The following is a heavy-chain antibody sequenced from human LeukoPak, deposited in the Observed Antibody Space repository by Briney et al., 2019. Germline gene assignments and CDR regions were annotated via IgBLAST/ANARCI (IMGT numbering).Heavy chain of an antibody. CDR2: ISSSSSTI. J-gene: IGHJ4*02. D-gene: IGHD5-24*01. Sequence: GGSLRLSCAASGFTFSSYSMNWVRQAPGKGLEWVSYISSSSSTIYYADSVKGRFTISRDNSKNTLYLQMNSLRAEDTAVYYCAKVWDGYNLRDYWGQGTLVTVSS. CDR1: GFTFSSYS. CDR3: AKVWDGYNLRDY. V-gene: IGHV3-48*01.